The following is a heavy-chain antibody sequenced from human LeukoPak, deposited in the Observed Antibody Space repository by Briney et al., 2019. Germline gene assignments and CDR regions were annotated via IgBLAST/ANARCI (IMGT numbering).Heavy chain of an antibody. Sequence: SETLSLTCTVSGGSISSSSYYWGWIHQPPGKGLEWIGSIYYSGSTYYNPSLKSRVTISVDTSKNQFSLKLSSVTAADTAVYYCARGRRWLQLTYYFDYWGQGTLVTVSS. CDR3: ARGRRWLQLTYYFDY. CDR2: IYYSGST. D-gene: IGHD5-24*01. V-gene: IGHV4-39*07. J-gene: IGHJ4*02. CDR1: GGSISSSSYY.